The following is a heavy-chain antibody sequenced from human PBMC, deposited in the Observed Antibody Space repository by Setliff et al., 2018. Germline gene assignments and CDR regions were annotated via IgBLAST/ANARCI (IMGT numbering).Heavy chain of an antibody. Sequence: VASVKVSCKASGGIFSSYAISWVRQAPGQGLEWMGGIIPIFGAANYAHKFQGRVTITADKPTSTAYMELSSLRSEDTAVYYCARGWVGWRSSFEPWGQGTLVTVSS. CDR2: IIPIFGAA. CDR3: ARGWVGWRSSFEP. CDR1: GGIFSSYA. D-gene: IGHD2-2*03. J-gene: IGHJ5*02. V-gene: IGHV1-69*06.